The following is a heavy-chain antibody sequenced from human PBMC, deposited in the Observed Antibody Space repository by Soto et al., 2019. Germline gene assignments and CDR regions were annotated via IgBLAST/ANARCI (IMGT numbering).Heavy chain of an antibody. CDR2: INHSGST. V-gene: IGHV4-34*01. Sequence: SWSLWLTVAVGKGAVIGDCWNCIRQPPGKGLEWIGEINHSGSTNYNPSLKSRVTIPVYASNNQVSLNLKSVTAEETAVFYCAKRRGTYGLRWFDTPGQ. D-gene: IGHD1-1*01. J-gene: IGHJ5*02. CDR3: AKRRGTYGLRWFDT. CDR1: KGAVIGDC.